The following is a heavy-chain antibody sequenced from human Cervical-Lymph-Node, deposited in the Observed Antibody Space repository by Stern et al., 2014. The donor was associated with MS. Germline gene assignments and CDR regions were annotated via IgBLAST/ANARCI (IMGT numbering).Heavy chain of an antibody. CDR3: ARQAGASTTYYFDY. D-gene: IGHD1-26*01. V-gene: IGHV5-51*01. Sequence: EVQLVQSGTEVKRPGQSLKISCKGSGYTFSNYWIGWVRQMPGKGLEWIGIIYPGDSDTRYSPSFQGHVTMSADKSINTAYLQWNNLRASDTAMYYCARQAGASTTYYFDYWGQGALVTVSS. CDR2: IYPGDSDT. CDR1: GYTFSNYW. J-gene: IGHJ4*02.